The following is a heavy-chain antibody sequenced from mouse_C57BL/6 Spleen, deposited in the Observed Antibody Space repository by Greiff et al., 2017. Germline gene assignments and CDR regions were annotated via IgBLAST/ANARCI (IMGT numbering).Heavy chain of an antibody. CDR3: ARKVDYGSSHCYFDV. CDR2: ISYSGST. V-gene: IGHV3-1*01. Sequence: EVQRVESGPGMVKPSQSLSLTCTVTGYSITSGYDWHWIRHIPGNKLEWMGYISYSGSTNYNPPLKSRISITHDTSKTHFFLKLNSVTTEDIATYYCARKVDYGSSHCYFDVWGTGTTVTVSS. J-gene: IGHJ1*03. CDR1: GYSITSGYD. D-gene: IGHD1-1*01.